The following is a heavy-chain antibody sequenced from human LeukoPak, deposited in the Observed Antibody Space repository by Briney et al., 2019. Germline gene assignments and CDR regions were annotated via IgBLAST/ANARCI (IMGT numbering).Heavy chain of an antibody. CDR1: GFTFSAYA. Sequence: GGSLRLSCEASGFTFSAYAMTWVRQAPGKGLEWVSSISSSSSYIYYADSVKGRFTISRDNAKNSLYLQMNSLRAEDTAVYYCAREDNYYYGMDVWGQGTTVTVSS. CDR3: AREDNYYYGMDV. V-gene: IGHV3-21*01. J-gene: IGHJ6*02. CDR2: ISSSSSYI. D-gene: IGHD5-24*01.